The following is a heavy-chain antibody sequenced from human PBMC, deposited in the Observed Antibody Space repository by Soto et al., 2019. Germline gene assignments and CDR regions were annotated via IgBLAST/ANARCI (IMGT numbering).Heavy chain of an antibody. Sequence: PSETLSLTCTVSGGSISSGGYYWSWIRQHPGKGLEWIGYIYYSGSTYYNPSLKSQVTISVDTSKNQFSLKLSSVTAADTAVYYCASLGYYDSSGYFYYFDYWGQGTLVTVSS. CDR1: GGSISSGGYY. V-gene: IGHV4-30-4*08. CDR3: ASLGYYDSSGYFYYFDY. CDR2: IYYSGST. D-gene: IGHD3-22*01. J-gene: IGHJ4*02.